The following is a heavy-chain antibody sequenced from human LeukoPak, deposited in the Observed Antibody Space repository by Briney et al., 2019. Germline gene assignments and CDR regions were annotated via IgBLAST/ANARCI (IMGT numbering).Heavy chain of an antibody. CDR3: ARIRRSSGWYKGNYFDY. D-gene: IGHD6-19*01. Sequence: ASVKVSCKASGYTFTCYYMHWVRQAPGQGLEWMGWINPNSGGTNYAQKFQGRVTMTRDTSISTAYMELSRLRSDDTAVYYCARIRRSSGWYKGNYFDYWGQGTLVTVSS. CDR2: INPNSGGT. J-gene: IGHJ4*02. V-gene: IGHV1-2*02. CDR1: GYTFTCYY.